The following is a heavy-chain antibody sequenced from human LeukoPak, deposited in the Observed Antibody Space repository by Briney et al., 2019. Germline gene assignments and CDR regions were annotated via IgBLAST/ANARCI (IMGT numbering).Heavy chain of an antibody. Sequence: GGSLRLSCVASGFTFSSYAMSWVRQAPGKGLEWVSAISGSGGSTYYADSVKGRFTISRDNSKNTLYLQMNSLRAEDTAVYYCAKTSRGDFWSGYYFDYWGQGTLVTVSS. CDR3: AKTSRGDFWSGYYFDY. D-gene: IGHD3-3*01. V-gene: IGHV3-23*01. CDR2: ISGSGGST. J-gene: IGHJ4*02. CDR1: GFTFSSYA.